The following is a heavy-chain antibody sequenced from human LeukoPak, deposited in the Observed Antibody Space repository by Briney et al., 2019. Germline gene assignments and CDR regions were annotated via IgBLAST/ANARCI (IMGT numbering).Heavy chain of an antibody. D-gene: IGHD6-6*01. CDR3: AKSGAARFDY. CDR1: GFTFSSYG. Sequence: GGSLRLSCAASGFTFSSYGMSWVRQAPGKGLEWVSAISGRDGSTYYADSVKGRFTISRDNSKNTLYLQMNSLRAEDTAVYYCAKSGAARFDYWGQGTLVTVSS. J-gene: IGHJ4*02. CDR2: ISGRDGST. V-gene: IGHV3-23*01.